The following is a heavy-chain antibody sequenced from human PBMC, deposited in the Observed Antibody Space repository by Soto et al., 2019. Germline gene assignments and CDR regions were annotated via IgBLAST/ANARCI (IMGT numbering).Heavy chain of an antibody. J-gene: IGHJ5*02. Sequence: PGGSLRLSCAASGFTLSHYVMSGGRRAPGKGLEWVSAISGSGGTTNYADSAKGRFTISSDNANNTLYLQMNSLRAADTAVYYCARTRDEGVAATSCWFGPWGQGTPVTVPS. CDR3: ARTRDEGVAATSCWFGP. CDR2: ISGSGGTT. V-gene: IGHV3-23*01. CDR1: GFTLSHYV. D-gene: IGHD6-19*01.